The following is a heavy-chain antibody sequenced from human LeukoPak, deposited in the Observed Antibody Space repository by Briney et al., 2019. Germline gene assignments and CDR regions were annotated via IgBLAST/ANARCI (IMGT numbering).Heavy chain of an antibody. D-gene: IGHD6-19*01. CDR2: ISGSGGSI. V-gene: IGHV3-23*01. Sequence: PGGSLRLSSAASGFTFSIYAMSCVRHAPGKGLEWGSGISGSGGSIYYADSVKGRFTISRDNSKNTLYLQMNSLRTEDTAVYYCAKREWLLGAFDYWGQGTLVTVSS. CDR1: GFTFSIYA. CDR3: AKREWLLGAFDY. J-gene: IGHJ4*02.